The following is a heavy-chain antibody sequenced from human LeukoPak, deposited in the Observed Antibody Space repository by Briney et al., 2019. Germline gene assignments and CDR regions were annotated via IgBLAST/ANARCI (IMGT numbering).Heavy chain of an antibody. CDR1: GGSFSGYY. J-gene: IGHJ4*02. CDR2: INHSGST. CDR3: ARAEIKLYNQRRYYFDY. V-gene: IGHV4-34*01. Sequence: SSETLSLTCAVYGGSFSGYYWSWIRQPPGKGLEWIGEINHSGSTNYNPSLKSRVTISVDTSKNQFSLKLSSMTAADTAVYYCARAEIKLYNQRRYYFDYWGQGTLVTVSS. D-gene: IGHD3-16*02.